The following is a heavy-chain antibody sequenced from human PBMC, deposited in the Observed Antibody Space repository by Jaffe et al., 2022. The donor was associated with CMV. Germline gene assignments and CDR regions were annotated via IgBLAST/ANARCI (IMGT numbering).Heavy chain of an antibody. CDR3: ARGVGGNEDYYMDV. V-gene: IGHV4-59*01. CDR2: IYYRGDT. Sequence: QVRLQESGPGLLKPSETLSLTCTVSRGSISSYYWSWIRQPPGKGLEWIGYIYYRGDTIYNPSLKSRLTISVDTSKNHFSLKLTSVTPADTAVYYCARGVGGNEDYYMDVWGRGTTVTVSS. J-gene: IGHJ6*03. CDR1: RGSISSYY. D-gene: IGHD1-26*01.